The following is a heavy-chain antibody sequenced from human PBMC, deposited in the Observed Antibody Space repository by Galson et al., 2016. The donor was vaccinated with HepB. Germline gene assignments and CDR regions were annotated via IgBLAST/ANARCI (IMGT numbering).Heavy chain of an antibody. CDR2: VTWDGGST. V-gene: IGHV3-43*01. CDR1: GFTFQDYT. CDR3: AMERNRLFGQ. Sequence: SLRLSCAAAGFTFQDYTMHWVRQVPGRGLDWVGLVTWDGGSTFYGDSVGGRFTIFRDNTQHSLYLQMHSLATEDSGLYYCAMERNRLFGQWGQGTLVTVSS. J-gene: IGHJ4*02. D-gene: IGHD1-1*01.